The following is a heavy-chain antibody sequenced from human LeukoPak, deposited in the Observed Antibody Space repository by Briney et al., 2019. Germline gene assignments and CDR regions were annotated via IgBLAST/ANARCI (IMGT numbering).Heavy chain of an antibody. D-gene: IGHD2-15*01. CDR1: GFTFSSHA. V-gene: IGHV3-23*01. CDR3: AKGRDYSSFFDY. CDR2: ISGSGGST. Sequence: PGGSLRLSCAASGFTFSSHAMSWVRQAPGKGLEWVSAISGSGGSTYYADSVKGRFTISRDNSKNTLYLQMNSLRAEDTAVYYCAKGRDYSSFFDYWGQGTLVTVSS. J-gene: IGHJ4*02.